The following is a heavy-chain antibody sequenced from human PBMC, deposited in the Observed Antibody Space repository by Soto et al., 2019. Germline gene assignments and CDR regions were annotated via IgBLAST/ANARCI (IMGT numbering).Heavy chain of an antibody. CDR2: ISHSGTV. D-gene: IGHD3-16*01. Sequence: SETLSLTCTVSGGSISSYYWSWIRQPPGKGLEWLGKISHSGTVNYNATLRSRVTISVDKPKNQLSLKLMSVTAADTAVYYCARDYDGFDYWGPGILVTVSS. V-gene: IGHV4-59*12. CDR1: GGSISSYY. J-gene: IGHJ4*02. CDR3: ARDYDGFDY.